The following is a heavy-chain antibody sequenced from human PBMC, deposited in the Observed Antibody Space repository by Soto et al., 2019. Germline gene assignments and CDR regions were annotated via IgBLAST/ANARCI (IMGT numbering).Heavy chain of an antibody. Sequence: GGSLRLSCAASGFTFSSYWMHWVRQAPGKGLVWVSRINSDGSSTSYADSVKGRFTISRDNAKNTLYLQMNSLRAEDTAVYYCARARFRGITMVRGVTTNTNNWFDPWGQGTLVTVSS. D-gene: IGHD3-10*01. CDR1: GFTFSSYW. CDR3: ARARFRGITMVRGVTTNTNNWFDP. V-gene: IGHV3-74*01. CDR2: INSDGSST. J-gene: IGHJ5*02.